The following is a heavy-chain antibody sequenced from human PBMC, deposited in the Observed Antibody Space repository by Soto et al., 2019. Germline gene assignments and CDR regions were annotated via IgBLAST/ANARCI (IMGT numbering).Heavy chain of an antibody. V-gene: IGHV1-3*01. D-gene: IGHD2-2*01. Sequence: ASVKVSCKASGYTFTSYAMHWVRQAPGQRLEWMGWINAGNGNTKYSQKFQGRVTITRDTSASTAYMELSSLRSEDTAVYYCASPAGGCSSTSCNEGGDYYYYYGMDVWG. CDR1: GYTFTSYA. CDR3: ASPAGGCSSTSCNEGGDYYYYYGMDV. CDR2: INAGNGNT. J-gene: IGHJ6*02.